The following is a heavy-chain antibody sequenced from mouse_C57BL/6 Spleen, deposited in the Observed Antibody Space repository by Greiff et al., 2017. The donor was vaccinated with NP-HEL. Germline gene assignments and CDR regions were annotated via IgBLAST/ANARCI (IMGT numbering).Heavy chain of an antibody. CDR3: ARQGWDAAWFAY. CDR2: IDPSDSYT. CDR1: GYTFTSYW. Sequence: QVQLKQPGAELVMPGASVKLSCKASGYTFTSYWMHWVKQRPGQGLEWIGEIDPSDSYTNYNQKFKGKSTLTVDKSSSTAYMQLSSLTSEDSAVYYCARQGWDAAWFAYWGQGTLVTVSA. V-gene: IGHV1-69*01. J-gene: IGHJ3*01. D-gene: IGHD4-1*01.